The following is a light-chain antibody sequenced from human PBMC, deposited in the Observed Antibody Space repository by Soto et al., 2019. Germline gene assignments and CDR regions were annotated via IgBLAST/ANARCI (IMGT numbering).Light chain of an antibody. V-gene: IGKV3-11*01. Sequence: IVLTQSPATLSLSPGERATLSCRASQNVVTSLSWFQQKPGQVPRLLIYDASNRATGIPARFSGSGSGADFTLTIDSLEPEDFALYYCQHRRDWPITFGGGTKVQIK. CDR3: QHRRDWPIT. CDR2: DAS. CDR1: QNVVTS. J-gene: IGKJ4*01.